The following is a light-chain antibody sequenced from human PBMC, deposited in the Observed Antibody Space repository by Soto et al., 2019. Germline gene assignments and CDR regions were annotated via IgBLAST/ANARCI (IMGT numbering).Light chain of an antibody. CDR2: DNS. J-gene: IGLJ2*01. CDR3: GTWDSSLRVVL. Sequence: QSVLTQPPSVSAAAGQKVTISCSGSYSNIGSNFVSWYQHFPGSAPRLLIYDNSQRPSGIPNRFSGSKPGSSATLGITGLQTGDEADYYCGTWDSSLRVVLFGGGTKLTVL. CDR1: YSNIGSNF. V-gene: IGLV1-51*01.